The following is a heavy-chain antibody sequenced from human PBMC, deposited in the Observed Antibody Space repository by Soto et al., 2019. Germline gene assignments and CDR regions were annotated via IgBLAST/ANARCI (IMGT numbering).Heavy chain of an antibody. J-gene: IGHJ6*02. CDR1: GYSFTSYW. CDR2: IYPGDSDT. CDR3: ARDRHSSSWSPTYYYYGMXV. Sequence: PGESLNISCKGSGYSFTSYWIGWVRQMPGKGLEWMGIIYPGDSDTRYSPSFQGQVTISADKSISTAYLQWSSLKASDTAMYYCARDRHSSSWSPTYYYYGMXVWGQGTTVXVSS. D-gene: IGHD6-13*01. V-gene: IGHV5-51*01.